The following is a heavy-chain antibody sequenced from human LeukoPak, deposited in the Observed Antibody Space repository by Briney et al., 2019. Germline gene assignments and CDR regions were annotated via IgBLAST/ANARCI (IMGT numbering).Heavy chain of an antibody. V-gene: IGHV1-2*02. CDR1: GYTFTGYY. D-gene: IGHD3-3*01. J-gene: IGHJ4*02. Sequence: GASVKVSCKASGYTFTGYYMHWVRQAPGQGLEWMGWINPNSGGTNYAQKFQGRVTMTRDTSISTAYMEPSRLRSDDTAVYYCARDSYDFWSGHHFDYWGQGTLVTVSS. CDR2: INPNSGGT. CDR3: ARDSYDFWSGHHFDY.